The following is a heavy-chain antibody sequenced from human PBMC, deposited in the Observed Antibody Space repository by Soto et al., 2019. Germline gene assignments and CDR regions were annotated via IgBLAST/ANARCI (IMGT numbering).Heavy chain of an antibody. Sequence: QMQLVQSGAEVTKTGSSVTVSCQALGNTFSYRYLHWVRQAPGQALERMGWIAPFSGDVHYAQKFRERVTLTRDRSINTAYMRMSSLRSEDTAIYFCASGGAGSGPFTWELPDHWGQGTLVTVSS. CDR3: ASGGAGSGPFTWELPDH. CDR1: GNTFSYRY. V-gene: IGHV1-45*02. CDR2: IAPFSGDV. D-gene: IGHD1-26*01. J-gene: IGHJ4*02.